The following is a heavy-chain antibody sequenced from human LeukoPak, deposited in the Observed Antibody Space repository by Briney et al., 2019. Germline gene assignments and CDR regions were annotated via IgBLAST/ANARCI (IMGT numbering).Heavy chain of an antibody. J-gene: IGHJ5*02. V-gene: IGHV4-59*01. Sequence: PSETLSLTCTASGGSISSYYWNWIRQPPGKGLEWIGYIYYSGSTKHNPSLKSRVTISVDTSKNQFSLKLSSVTAADTAVYYCARDRSGWAKYNWFDPWGQGTLVTVSS. CDR3: ARDRSGWAKYNWFDP. CDR1: GGSISSYY. CDR2: IYYSGST. D-gene: IGHD6-19*01.